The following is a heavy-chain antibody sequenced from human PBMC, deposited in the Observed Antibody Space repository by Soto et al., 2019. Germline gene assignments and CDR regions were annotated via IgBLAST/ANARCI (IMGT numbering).Heavy chain of an antibody. CDR2: IYTSGST. D-gene: IGHD6-6*01. V-gene: IGHV4-4*07. CDR1: GGSISSYY. CDR3: ARDGTLRRSSCNHSYYYYGMDV. Sequence: SETLSLTCTVSGGSISSYYWSWIRQPAGKGLEWIGRIYTSGSTNYSPSLKSRVTMSVDTSKNQFSLKLSSVTAADTAVYYCARDGTLRRSSCNHSYYYYGMDVWGQGTTVIFSS. J-gene: IGHJ6*01.